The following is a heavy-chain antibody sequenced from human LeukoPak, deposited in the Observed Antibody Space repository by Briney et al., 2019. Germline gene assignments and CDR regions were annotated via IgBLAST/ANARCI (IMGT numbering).Heavy chain of an antibody. CDR1: GYTFTGYY. D-gene: IGHD2-21*02. CDR3: ANIGAYCGGDCFLDY. Sequence: ASVKVSCKASGYTFTGYYMDWMRHAHGQGLEWKGCFNLNSGGTNYAQKFQGGVTMTRGTSISTACMELSRLRSDDTAVYYCANIGAYCGGDCFLDYWGQGTLVTVSS. V-gene: IGHV1-2*02. CDR2: FNLNSGGT. J-gene: IGHJ4*02.